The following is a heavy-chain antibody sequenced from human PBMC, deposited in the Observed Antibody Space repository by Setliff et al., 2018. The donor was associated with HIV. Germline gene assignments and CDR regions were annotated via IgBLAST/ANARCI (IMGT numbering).Heavy chain of an antibody. CDR3: ARHRNLDRRGEAFDI. CDR2: IDYSGNT. J-gene: IGHJ3*02. CDR1: GGSIGSTDYY. V-gene: IGHV4-39*01. D-gene: IGHD3-10*01. Sequence: SETLSLTCTVSGGSIGSTDYYWGWIRQPPGKGLEWIGTIDYSGNTYYNPSLKSRVTISVDTSKNQFSLKLSSVTAADTAVYYCARHRNLDRRGEAFDIWGQGTMVTVSS.